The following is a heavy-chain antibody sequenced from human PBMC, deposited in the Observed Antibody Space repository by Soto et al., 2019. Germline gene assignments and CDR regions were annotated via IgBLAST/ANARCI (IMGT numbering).Heavy chain of an antibody. CDR2: INHSGST. V-gene: IGHV4-34*01. D-gene: IGHD3-10*01. CDR3: ARGGVSYYYYYGMDV. J-gene: IGHJ6*02. CDR1: GGSFSGYY. Sequence: PSETLSLTCAVYGGSFSGYYWSWIRQPPGKGLEWIGEINHSGSTNYNPSLKSRVTISVDTSKNQFSLKLSSVTAADTAVYYCARGGVSYYYYYGMDVWGQGTTVTVS.